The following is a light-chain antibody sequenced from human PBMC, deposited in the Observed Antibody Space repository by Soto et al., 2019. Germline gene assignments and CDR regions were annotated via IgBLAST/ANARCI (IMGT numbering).Light chain of an antibody. CDR2: AAS. CDR3: QQRYSTPLT. V-gene: IGKV1-39*01. CDR1: QSISSY. Sequence: DIQMTQSPSSLSASVGDRVTITCRASQSISSYLNWYQQKPGKAPKLLIYAASSLQSGVPSRFNGSGSRTDFTLTISSLQPEDFATYYCQQRYSTPLTFGGGTKVEIK. J-gene: IGKJ4*01.